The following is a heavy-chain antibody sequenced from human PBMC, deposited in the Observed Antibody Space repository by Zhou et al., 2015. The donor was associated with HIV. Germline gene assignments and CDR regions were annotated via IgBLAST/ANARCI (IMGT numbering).Heavy chain of an antibody. V-gene: IGHV3-15*01. CDR2: IKTKADGGTT. CDR1: GFIFTNAW. Sequence: EVQLLESGGGLVQPGGSLRVSCAASGFIFTNAWMSWVRQTPGKGLEWVGRIKTKADGGTTDYAAPVKGRFIMSRDDSKNTLSLQMKSLKTEDTAVYYCATGVHRGVRTFDYWGQGTLVTVSS. J-gene: IGHJ4*02. D-gene: IGHD3-10*01. CDR3: ATGVHRGVRTFDY.